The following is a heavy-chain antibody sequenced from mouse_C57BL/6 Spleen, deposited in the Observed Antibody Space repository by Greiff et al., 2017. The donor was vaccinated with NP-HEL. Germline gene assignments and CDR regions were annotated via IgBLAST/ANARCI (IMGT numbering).Heavy chain of an antibody. CDR1: GYTFTSYW. CDR2: IHPNSGST. D-gene: IGHD4-1*01. CDR3: ARDCSSSNWEDFGY. Sequence: QVQLQQSGAELVKPGASVKLSCKASGYTFTSYWMHWVKQRPGQGLEWIGMIHPNSGSTNYNEKFKGKATLTVDKSSSTAYMQLSSLTSEDAAVYYCARDCSSSNWEDFGYWGQGTTLTVST. V-gene: IGHV1-64*01. J-gene: IGHJ2*01.